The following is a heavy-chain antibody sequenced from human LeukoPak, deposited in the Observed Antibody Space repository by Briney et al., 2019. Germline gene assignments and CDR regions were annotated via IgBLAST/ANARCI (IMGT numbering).Heavy chain of an antibody. J-gene: IGHJ6*03. CDR1: DDSITMYY. CDR3: ARGRVSSSTWYSTYYNYFYMDV. CDR2: VDHTGST. Sequence: SETLSLTCSVSDDSITMYYWTWIRQPPGKGLEWIGYVDHTGSTNLNPSLNGRVSISRDTTKNLFSLRLRSVTAADTAVYFCARGRVSSSTWYSTYYNYFYMDVWGKGTTVTVSS. D-gene: IGHD1-1*01. V-gene: IGHV4-59*01.